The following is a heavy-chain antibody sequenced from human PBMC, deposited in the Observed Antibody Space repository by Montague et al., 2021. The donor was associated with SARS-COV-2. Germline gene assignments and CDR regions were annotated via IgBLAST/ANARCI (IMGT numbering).Heavy chain of an antibody. CDR1: GGSLSGYY. J-gene: IGHJ6*02. D-gene: IGHD2-2*01. CDR2: ISHSGST. V-gene: IGHV4-34*01. Sequence: SETRSLTCAVYGGSLSGYYWSWMRQPPGEGLEWLAEISHSGSTSYNPSLKSRVTISVDTSKNQFSLKLSSATAADTAVYYCARVPYRLLFVPRYYGMDVWGQGTTVTVSS. CDR3: ARVPYRLLFVPRYYGMDV.